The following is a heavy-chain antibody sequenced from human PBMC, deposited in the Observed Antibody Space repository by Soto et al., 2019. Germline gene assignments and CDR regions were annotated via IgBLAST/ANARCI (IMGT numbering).Heavy chain of an antibody. J-gene: IGHJ4*02. CDR1: GGSFSSYT. CDR2: IIPIIGAP. Sequence: QVQLVQSGAEVKKPGSSVKVSCKTSGGSFSSYTINWVRQAPGQGLEWMGRIIPIIGAPNYAQKFQGRVTITADTSTSTSYMELISLTSEDTAVYYCASDLGDALAATRGPWVYWGEGTLVTVSS. CDR3: ASDLGDALAATRGPWVY. V-gene: IGHV1-69*08. D-gene: IGHD6-19*01.